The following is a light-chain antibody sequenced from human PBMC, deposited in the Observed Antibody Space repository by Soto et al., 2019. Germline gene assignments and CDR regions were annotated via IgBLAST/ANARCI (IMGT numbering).Light chain of an antibody. V-gene: IGKV1-27*01. CDR3: QQYNTYSA. J-gene: IGKJ1*01. CDR1: QGISNY. Sequence: DIQMTQSPSSLSASIGDRVTINFRASQGISNYLAWYQQKPGKVPNLLIYAASTLQSGVPSRFSGSGSGTDFTLTIASLQPDDFATYYCQQYNTYSAFGQGTKVDIK. CDR2: AAS.